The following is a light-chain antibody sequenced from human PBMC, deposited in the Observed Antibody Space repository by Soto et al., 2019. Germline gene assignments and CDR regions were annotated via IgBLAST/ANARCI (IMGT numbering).Light chain of an antibody. Sequence: SYELTQPHSVSVAPGKTARITCWGNNIGSKSVHWYQQKPGQAPVLVIYYDSDRPSGIPERFSGSNSGNTATLTISRVEAWDEADDYCQVWDSSSDHPVFGGGTKLTVL. CDR1: NIGSKS. V-gene: IGLV3-21*04. CDR3: QVWDSSSDHPV. J-gene: IGLJ3*02. CDR2: YDS.